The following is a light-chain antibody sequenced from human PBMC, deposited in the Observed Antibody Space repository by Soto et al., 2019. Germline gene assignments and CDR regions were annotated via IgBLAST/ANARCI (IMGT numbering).Light chain of an antibody. J-gene: IGLJ2*01. CDR2: DVS. CDR1: SSDVGGYNY. Sequence: QSALTQPASVSGFPGQSITISCTGTSSDVGGYNYVSWYQHHPGKAPKLMIYDVSTRPSGVSNHFSGSKSGNTASLDISGLQAEDEADYYCSSYTSINTLVFGGGTKVTVL. CDR3: SSYTSINTLV. V-gene: IGLV2-14*03.